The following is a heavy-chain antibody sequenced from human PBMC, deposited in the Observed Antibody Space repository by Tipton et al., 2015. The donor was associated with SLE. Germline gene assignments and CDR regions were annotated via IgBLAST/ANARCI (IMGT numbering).Heavy chain of an antibody. CDR1: GGSISFDY. D-gene: IGHD4-17*01. CDR2: IYSSGDR. Sequence: TLSLTCTVSGGSISFDYWGWIRRYAGRGLEWIGRIYSSGDRDYNPSLRSRVTMSIDASQNRVSLRLKSVSAADTAVYYCARGSDGEYVRYFDVWGPGTLVTVSS. CDR3: ARGSDGEYVRYFDV. J-gene: IGHJ2*01. V-gene: IGHV4-4*07.